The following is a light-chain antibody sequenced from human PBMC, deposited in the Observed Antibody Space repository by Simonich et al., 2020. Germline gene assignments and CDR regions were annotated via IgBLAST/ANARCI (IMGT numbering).Light chain of an antibody. Sequence: QSALTQPRSVSGSPGQSVTISCTGTSSDVGGYNSVSWYQQHPGKAPKLMIYDVSKRPSGVSNRFSGSKSGNTASLTISGLQAEDEADYYCSSYTSSSTYVFGTGTKVTVL. CDR3: SSYTSSSTYV. CDR2: DVS. V-gene: IGLV2-11*01. J-gene: IGLJ1*01. CDR1: SSDVGGYNS.